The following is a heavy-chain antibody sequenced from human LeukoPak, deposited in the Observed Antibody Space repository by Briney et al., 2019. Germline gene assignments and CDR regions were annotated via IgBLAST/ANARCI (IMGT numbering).Heavy chain of an antibody. V-gene: IGHV1-2*02. CDR3: GRDRHWNQGNFDY. CDR1: GYTITGYY. CDR2: INPNNGGT. J-gene: IGHJ4*02. D-gene: IGHD1-1*01. Sequence: ASVNVSCKAFGYTITGYYIHWVRQAPGQGLEWMGWINPNNGGTNSAQKFQGRVTIIRDTSIGTAYMELNRLTYDDTAVYYCGRDRHWNQGNFDYWGQGTLVTVSS.